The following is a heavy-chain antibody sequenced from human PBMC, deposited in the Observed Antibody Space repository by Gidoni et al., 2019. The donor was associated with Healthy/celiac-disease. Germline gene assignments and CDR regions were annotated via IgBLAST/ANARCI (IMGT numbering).Heavy chain of an antibody. CDR2: IYYSGST. J-gene: IGHJ6*03. D-gene: IGHD3-3*01. CDR3: ARALAFDFWSGYYTYYYYYYMDV. V-gene: IGHV4-30-4*01. CDR1: GGSISSGDYY. Sequence: QVQLQESGPGLVKPSQTLSLTCTVSGGSISSGDYYWSWIRQPPGKGLEWIGYIYYSGSTYYNPSLKSRVTISVDTSKNQFSLKLSSVTAADTAVYYCARALAFDFWSGYYTYYYYYYMDVWGKGTTVTVSS.